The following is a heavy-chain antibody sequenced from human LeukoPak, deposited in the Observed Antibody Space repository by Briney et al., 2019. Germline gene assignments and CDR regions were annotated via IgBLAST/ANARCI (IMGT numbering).Heavy chain of an antibody. J-gene: IGHJ3*02. D-gene: IGHD3-22*01. CDR3: TRYIADSSGSPSPSAFNI. CDR2: ISYDGSNK. V-gene: IGHV3-30*03. Sequence: PGGSLRLSCAASGDTFSSYGMHWVRQAPGQGLEWVAVISYDGSNKYYADSVKGRFTISRDNSKNSLSLQMNSLRVEDTAVYYCTRYIADSSGSPSPSAFNIWGQGTMVTVSS. CDR1: GDTFSSYG.